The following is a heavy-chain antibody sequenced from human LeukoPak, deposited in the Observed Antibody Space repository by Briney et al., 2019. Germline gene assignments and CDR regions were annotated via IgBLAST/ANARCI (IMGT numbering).Heavy chain of an antibody. CDR2: ISGSGGST. D-gene: IGHD3-10*01. CDR3: ASGSPASRSYYKSKREGFYFDY. CDR1: GFTFSSYA. Sequence: GGSLRLSCAASGFTFSSYAMSWVRQAPGKGLEWVSAISGSGGSTYYADSVKGRFTISRDNSKNTLYLQMNSLRDDDTAVYYCASGSPASRSYYKSKREGFYFDYWGQGTLVTVSS. J-gene: IGHJ4*02. V-gene: IGHV3-23*01.